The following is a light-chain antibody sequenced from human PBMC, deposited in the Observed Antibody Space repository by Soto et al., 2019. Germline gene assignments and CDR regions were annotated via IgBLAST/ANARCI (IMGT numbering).Light chain of an antibody. Sequence: QSVLTQPPSASGSPGQSVTISCTGTSSDVGAYKYVSWYQQHPGKAPKLMIYEVTRRPSGVPDRFSGSKSGNTASLIVSGLQAEDEADYYCSSFAGSNDFPTVTFGGGTKLTVL. CDR2: EVT. CDR3: SSFAGSNDFPTVT. J-gene: IGLJ2*01. V-gene: IGLV2-8*01. CDR1: SSDVGAYKY.